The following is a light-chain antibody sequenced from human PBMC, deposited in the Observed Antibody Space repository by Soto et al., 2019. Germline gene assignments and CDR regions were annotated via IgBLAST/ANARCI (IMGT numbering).Light chain of an antibody. J-gene: IGKJ2*01. CDR1: QSVISNY. Sequence: ESVLAQSPGTLSLSPGEGATLSCRSSQSVISNYLAWYQKKPGQAPTLLIYGASNRATGIPDRFSGSGSGTDFTLTIRRLEPEDFGVYFCQKYDTAPYTFGQGTKVDIK. CDR3: QKYDTAPYT. V-gene: IGKV3-20*01. CDR2: GAS.